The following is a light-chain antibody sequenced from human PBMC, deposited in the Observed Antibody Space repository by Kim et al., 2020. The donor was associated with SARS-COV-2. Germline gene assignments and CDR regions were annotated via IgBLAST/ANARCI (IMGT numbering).Light chain of an antibody. CDR3: QQYSSSPLT. CDR1: QSVSSSY. CDR2: GAS. J-gene: IGKJ4*01. Sequence: EIVLTQSPGTLSLSPGERATLSCRASQSVSSSYLAWYQQKRGKAPRLLIYGASSRATGIPDRFSGSGSGTDFTLTISRLEPEDFAVYYCQQYSSSPLTFGGGTRVDIK. V-gene: IGKV3-20*01.